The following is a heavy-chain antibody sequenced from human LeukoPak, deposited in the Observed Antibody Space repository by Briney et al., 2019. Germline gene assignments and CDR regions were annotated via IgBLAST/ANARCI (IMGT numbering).Heavy chain of an antibody. V-gene: IGHV5-51*01. Sequence: GESLKISCKGSGYSFTSYWIGWARQMPGKGLEWMGIIYPGDSDTRYSPSFQGQVTISADKSISTAYLQWSSLKASDTAMYYCARHLSGSYSGYYFDYWGQGTLVTVSS. J-gene: IGHJ4*02. CDR3: ARHLSGSYSGYYFDY. CDR2: IYPGDSDT. D-gene: IGHD1-26*01. CDR1: GYSFTSYW.